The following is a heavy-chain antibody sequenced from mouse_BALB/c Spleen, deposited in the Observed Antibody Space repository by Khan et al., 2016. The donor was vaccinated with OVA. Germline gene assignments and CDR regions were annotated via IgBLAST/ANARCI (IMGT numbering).Heavy chain of an antibody. V-gene: IGHV5-17*02. Sequence: DVHLVESGGGLVQPGGSRKLSCAASGFTFSSYGMHWVRQAPEKGLEWVAYISGDSSTIYYADKVKGRFTISSDNTKKTLFLQMTRQMSEDTAMYYCATSYYYGYYFDYWGPGTTLTVSS. CDR3: ATSYYYGYYFDY. D-gene: IGHD1-1*01. J-gene: IGHJ2*01. CDR2: ISGDSSTI. CDR1: GFTFSSYG.